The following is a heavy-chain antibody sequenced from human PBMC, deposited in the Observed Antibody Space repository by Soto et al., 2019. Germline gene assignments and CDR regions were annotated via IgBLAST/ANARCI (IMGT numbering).Heavy chain of an antibody. V-gene: IGHV1-8*02. D-gene: IGHD2-15*01. CDR3: ARVPSLGYCSGGSCYRFDY. CDR1: GYTFTSYD. Sequence: ASVKVSCKSSGYTFTSYDINWVRQAAGQGLEWMGWMNPHSGNTGYAQKFQGRVTMTRDTSIGTAYMQLSSLRSEDTAVYYCARVPSLGYCSGGSCYRFDYWGQGTLVTVSS. CDR2: MNPHSGNT. J-gene: IGHJ4*02.